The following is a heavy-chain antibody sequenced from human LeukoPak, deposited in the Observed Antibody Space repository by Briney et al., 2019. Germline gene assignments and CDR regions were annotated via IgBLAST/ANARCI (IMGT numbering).Heavy chain of an antibody. V-gene: IGHV3-30*02. CDR2: IRYDGSNK. J-gene: IGHJ4*02. CDR1: GFTVSSNY. Sequence: PGGSLRLSCAASGFTVSSNYMSWVRQAPGKGLEWVAFIRYDGSNKYYADSVKGRFTISRDNSKNTLYLQMNSLRAEDTAVYYCAKPRVTTVTNFDYWGQGTLVTVSS. CDR3: AKPRVTTVTNFDY. D-gene: IGHD4-17*01.